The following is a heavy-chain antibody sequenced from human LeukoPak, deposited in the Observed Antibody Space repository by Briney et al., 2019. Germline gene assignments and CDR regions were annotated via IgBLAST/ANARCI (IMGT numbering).Heavy chain of an antibody. V-gene: IGHV3-30-3*01. J-gene: IGHJ4*02. CDR3: ARPYSNYLYFFDY. Sequence: GRSLRLPCAASGFTFSSYAMHWVRQAPGKGLEWVAVISYDGSNKYYADSVKGRFTISRDNSKNTLYLQMNSLRAEDTAVYYCARPYSNYLYFFDYWGQGTLVTVSS. CDR2: ISYDGSNK. CDR1: GFTFSSYA. D-gene: IGHD4-11*01.